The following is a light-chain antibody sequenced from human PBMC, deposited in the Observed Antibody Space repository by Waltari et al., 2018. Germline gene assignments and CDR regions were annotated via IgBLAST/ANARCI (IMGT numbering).Light chain of an antibody. J-gene: IGKJ5*01. CDR3: QQYGTLIT. Sequence: EIVLTQSPGTLSLSPGERATLSCRASQSVRSSYLAWYQRKPGQAPRLLIYGAASRATGIPDRFSGSGSGTDFTLTISRLEPEDFVVYYCQQYGTLITFGQGTRLEIK. CDR1: QSVRSSY. CDR2: GAA. V-gene: IGKV3-20*01.